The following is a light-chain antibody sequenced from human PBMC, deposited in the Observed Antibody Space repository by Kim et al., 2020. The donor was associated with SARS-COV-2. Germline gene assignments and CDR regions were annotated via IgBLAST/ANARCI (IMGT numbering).Light chain of an antibody. V-gene: IGLV1-47*01. J-gene: IGLJ2*01. CDR3: AAWDDSLRVVL. Sequence: GQKVTISCSGGSSNIGANYVYWYQHRPGTAPKVLIYRNDQRPSGVPDRFSGSKSGTSASLAISGLRSGDEADYYCAAWDDSLRVVLFGGGTQLTVL. CDR2: RND. CDR1: SSNIGANY.